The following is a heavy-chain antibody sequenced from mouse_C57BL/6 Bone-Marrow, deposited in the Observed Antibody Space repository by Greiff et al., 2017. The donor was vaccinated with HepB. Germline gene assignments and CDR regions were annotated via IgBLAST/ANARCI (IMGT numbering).Heavy chain of an antibody. J-gene: IGHJ3*02. D-gene: IGHD2-2*01. CDR3: ARSRGLYYGNDG. CDR1: GYTFTSYG. CDR2: IYPRSGNT. V-gene: IGHV1-81*01. Sequence: QVQLQQSGAELARPGASVKLSCKASGYTFTSYGISWVKQRTGQGLEWIGEIYPRSGNTYYNEKFKGKATLTADKSSSTAYMELRSLTSEDSAVYFCARSRGLYYGNDGWGQVTLVTVSA.